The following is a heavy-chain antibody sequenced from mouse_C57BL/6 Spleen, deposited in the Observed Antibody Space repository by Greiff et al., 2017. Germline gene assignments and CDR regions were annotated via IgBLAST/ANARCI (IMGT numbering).Heavy chain of an antibody. CDR2: IDPNSGGT. CDR1: GYTFTSYW. J-gene: IGHJ3*01. Sequence: LQQPGASVKLSCKASGYTFTSYWMHWVKQRPGRGLEWLGRIDPNSGGTKYNEKFKSKATLTVDKPSSTGYMQLSGLTSEDSAVYYCARESWFAYWGQGTLVTVAA. V-gene: IGHV1-72*01. CDR3: ARESWFAY.